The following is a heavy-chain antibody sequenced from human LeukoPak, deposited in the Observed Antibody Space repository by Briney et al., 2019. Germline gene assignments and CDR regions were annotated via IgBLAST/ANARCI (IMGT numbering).Heavy chain of an antibody. Sequence: PSETLSLTCTVSGGSINSYYWSWIRQPPGKGLEWFGYIYYSGITNYNPSLKSRVTISVEAYKNQFSLKLSSVTAADTAVYYCARGAPYYYDSSGYLFDYWGQGTLVTVSS. CDR2: IYYSGIT. CDR1: GGSINSYY. V-gene: IGHV4-59*01. D-gene: IGHD3-22*01. J-gene: IGHJ4*02. CDR3: ARGAPYYYDSSGYLFDY.